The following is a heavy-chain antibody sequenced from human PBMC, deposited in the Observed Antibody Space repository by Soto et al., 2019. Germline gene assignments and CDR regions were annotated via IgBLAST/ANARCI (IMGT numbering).Heavy chain of an antibody. J-gene: IGHJ4*02. CDR3: ARLDYGKSDY. Sequence: SETLSLTCAVYGGSFSGYYWSWIRQPPGKGLEWIGEINHSGSTNYNPSLKSRVTISVDTSKNQFSLKLSSVTAADTAVYYCARLDYGKSDYWGQGTLVTVSS. CDR1: GGSFSGYY. CDR2: INHSGST. D-gene: IGHD4-17*01. V-gene: IGHV4-34*01.